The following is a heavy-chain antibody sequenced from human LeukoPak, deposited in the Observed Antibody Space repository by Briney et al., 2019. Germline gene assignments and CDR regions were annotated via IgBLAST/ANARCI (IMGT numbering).Heavy chain of an antibody. J-gene: IGHJ4*02. D-gene: IGHD3-22*01. Sequence: GGSLRLSCAASGFTVSSNYMRWVRRAPGKGLECVSVIYSGGNTYYAHSVKGRFTISRDNSKNTLYLQMNSLRAEDTAVYYCARKTDRGGQGDYWGPGTLVTVSS. CDR2: IYSGGNT. CDR1: GFTVSSNY. V-gene: IGHV3-66*01. CDR3: ARKTDRGGQGDY.